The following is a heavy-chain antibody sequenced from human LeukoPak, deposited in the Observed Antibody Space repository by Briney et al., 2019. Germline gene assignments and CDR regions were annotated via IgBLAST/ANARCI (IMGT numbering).Heavy chain of an antibody. J-gene: IGHJ5*02. CDR3: AAVDFFDSVKLDP. D-gene: IGHD3-22*01. Sequence: SVKVSCKASGFTFSSAAIQWVRQARGQRLEWIGLIVAGSGSTDYAQKFQERVTITRDMATSTSYLEVRSLRPEDTAIYYCAAVDFFDSVKLDPWGQGSLVTVSS. CDR1: GFTFSSAA. CDR2: IVAGSGST. V-gene: IGHV1-58*02.